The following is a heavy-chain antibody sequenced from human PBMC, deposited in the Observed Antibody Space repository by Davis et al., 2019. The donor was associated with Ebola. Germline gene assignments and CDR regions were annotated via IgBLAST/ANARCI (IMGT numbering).Heavy chain of an antibody. CDR1: GGSFSGYY. CDR3: ARGRYYYDSSGYYYVWDNWFDP. V-gene: IGHV4-34*01. Sequence: MPSETLSLTCAVYGGSFSGYYWSWIRQPPGKGLEWIGEINHSGSTNYNPSLKSRVTISVDKSKNQFSLKLSSVTAADTAVYYCARGRYYYDSSGYYYVWDNWFDPWGQGTLVTVSS. CDR2: INHSGST. J-gene: IGHJ5*02. D-gene: IGHD3-22*01.